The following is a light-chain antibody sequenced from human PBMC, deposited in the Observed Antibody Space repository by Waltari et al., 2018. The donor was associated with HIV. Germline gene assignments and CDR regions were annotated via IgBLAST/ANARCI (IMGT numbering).Light chain of an antibody. J-gene: IGLJ1*01. CDR3: QSYDSNTRI. CDR1: SGSIGSNY. V-gene: IGLV6-57*01. Sequence: FMLTQPRSVSESPGKTVTISCTRSSGSIGSNYVQWYQQRPGSSPTTVIYEDDQRPSGVPGRFSGSIDRSSNSASLTSSGLMTEDEADYYCQSYDSNTRIFGTGTKVTVL. CDR2: EDD.